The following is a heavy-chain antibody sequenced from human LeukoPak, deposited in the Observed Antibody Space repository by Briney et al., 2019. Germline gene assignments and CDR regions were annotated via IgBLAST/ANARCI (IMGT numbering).Heavy chain of an antibody. D-gene: IGHD4-23*01. CDR1: GGTFSSYA. J-gene: IGHJ4*02. CDR3: AREGRELDYGGTGVIDY. CDR2: IIPIFGTA. Sequence: ASVKVSCKASGGTFSSYAISWVRQAPGQGLEWMGGIIPIFGTASYAQKFQGRVTITADESTSTAYMKLSSLRSEDTAVYYCAREGRELDYGGTGVIDYWGQGTLVTVSS. V-gene: IGHV1-69*13.